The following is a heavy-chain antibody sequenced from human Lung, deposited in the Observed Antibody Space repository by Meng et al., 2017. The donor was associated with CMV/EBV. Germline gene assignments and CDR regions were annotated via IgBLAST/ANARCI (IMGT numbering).Heavy chain of an antibody. D-gene: IGHD3-3*01. CDR1: GFTFGSHS. J-gene: IGHJ3*01. CDR3: ARDSDDYDFWSAYYTDAFAF. V-gene: IGHV3-21*01. Sequence: GGSLRLSCAASGFTFGSHSMNWVRQAPGKGLEWVSSITGDSTYKHYADSLKGRFTISRDNAKNSLYLQMNSLRAEDTAVYYCARDSDDYDFWSAYYTDAFAFWGQGKXV. CDR2: ITGDSTYK.